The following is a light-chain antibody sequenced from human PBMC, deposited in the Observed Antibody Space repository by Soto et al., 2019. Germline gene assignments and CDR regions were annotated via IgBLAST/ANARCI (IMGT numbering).Light chain of an antibody. J-gene: IGKJ1*01. CDR2: DAS. CDR1: QSINNR. CDR3: QQFIDGWT. Sequence: IQMTQSPPPLSASIGDRVTITCRARQSINNRLAWYQQMPGKAPNLLIYDASTLESGVPSRFRGSGSETEFALTISGLQPDDFATYYCQQFIDGWTFGQGTKVEIK. V-gene: IGKV1-5*01.